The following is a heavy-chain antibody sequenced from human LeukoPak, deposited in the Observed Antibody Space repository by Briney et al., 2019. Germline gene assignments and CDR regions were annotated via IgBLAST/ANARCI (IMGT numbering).Heavy chain of an antibody. V-gene: IGHV3-74*01. D-gene: IGHD2-2*01. CDR3: ARGTYQLSPTWFDP. Sequence: GGSLTLSCAASGLTFSSYWMHCVRQAPGKGLVWVSRINSDGSSTTYADSVKGRFTISRDNAKNTLYLQMNSLRAEDTAVYYCARGTYQLSPTWFDPWGQGTLVTVSS. CDR2: INSDGSST. CDR1: GLTFSSYW. J-gene: IGHJ5*02.